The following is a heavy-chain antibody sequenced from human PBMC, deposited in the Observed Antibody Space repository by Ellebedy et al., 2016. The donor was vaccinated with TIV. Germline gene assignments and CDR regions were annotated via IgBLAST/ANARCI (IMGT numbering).Heavy chain of an antibody. CDR1: GSTFSKYG. J-gene: IGHJ4*02. V-gene: IGHV3-7*01. CDR3: VRARNYALDS. CDR2: IKYDGADK. D-gene: IGHD3-16*01. Sequence: GESLKISCAASGSTFSKYGMHWVRQAPGKGLEWVARIKYDGADKDYVDSVKGRFTISRDNAKNSLYLQMNSLRVEDTAVYFCVRARNYALDSWGQGTLVTVSS.